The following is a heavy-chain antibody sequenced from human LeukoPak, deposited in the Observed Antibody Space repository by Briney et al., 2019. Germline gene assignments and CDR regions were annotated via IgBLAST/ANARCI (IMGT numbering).Heavy chain of an antibody. CDR2: ISYDGSNK. J-gene: IGHJ4*02. CDR3: ARDPGSYGYDWHFDY. D-gene: IGHD5-18*01. V-gene: IGHV3-30-3*01. CDR1: GFTFSSYA. Sequence: PGGSLRLSCAASGFTFSSYAMHWVRQAPGKGLEWVAVISYDGSNKYYADPVKGRFTISRDNSKNTLYLQMNSLRAEDTAVYYCARDPGSYGYDWHFDYWGQGTLVTVSS.